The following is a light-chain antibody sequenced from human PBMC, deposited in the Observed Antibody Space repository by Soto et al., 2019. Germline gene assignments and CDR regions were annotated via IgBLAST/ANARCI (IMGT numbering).Light chain of an antibody. V-gene: IGKV1-5*01. CDR2: DAS. CDR1: QSISSW. CDR3: QEYNSFST. J-gene: IGKJ1*01. Sequence: DVPRTQSPSTLSASVGDRVTITGRASQSISSWLAWYQPKPGKAPKLLIYDASSLESGVPSRFSGSGSGTEFTLTISRLQPDDFATYYCQEYNSFSTFGQGTKLDIK.